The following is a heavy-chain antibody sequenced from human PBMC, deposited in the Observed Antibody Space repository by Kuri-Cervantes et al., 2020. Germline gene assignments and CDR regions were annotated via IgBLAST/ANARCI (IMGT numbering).Heavy chain of an antibody. V-gene: IGHV3-30-3*01. CDR3: ARSKLGEWDSG. CDR2: ISYDGSNK. J-gene: IGHJ4*02. D-gene: IGHD1-26*01. CDR1: GFTFSSYA. Sequence: GESLKISCTASGFTFSSYALSWVRQAPGKGLEWVAVISYDGSNKYYADSVKGRFTISRDNSKNTLYLQMNSLRAEDTAVYYCARSKLGEWDSGWGQGTLVTVSS.